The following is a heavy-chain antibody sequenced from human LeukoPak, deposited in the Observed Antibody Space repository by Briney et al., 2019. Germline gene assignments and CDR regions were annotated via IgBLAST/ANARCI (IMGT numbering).Heavy chain of an antibody. J-gene: IGHJ5*02. Sequence: SETLSLTCTVSGGSISSGSYYWSWIRQPAGKGLEWIGRIYTSGGTNYNPSLKSRVTISVDTSKNQFSLKLSSVTAADTAVYYCARAGGYDILTGYYKVGWFDPWGQGTLVTVSS. CDR3: ARAGGYDILTGYYKVGWFDP. D-gene: IGHD3-9*01. V-gene: IGHV4-61*02. CDR2: IYTSGGT. CDR1: GGSISSGSYY.